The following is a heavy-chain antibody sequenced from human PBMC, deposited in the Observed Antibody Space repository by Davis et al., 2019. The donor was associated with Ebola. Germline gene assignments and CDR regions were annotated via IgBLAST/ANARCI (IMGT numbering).Heavy chain of an antibody. CDR2: INPSGGST. CDR3: ARSAWFRELLYYYYGMDV. V-gene: IGHV1-46*01. D-gene: IGHD3-10*01. CDR1: GYTFTSYY. J-gene: IGHJ6*02. Sequence: ASVKVSCKASGYTFTSYYMHWVRQAPGQGLEWMGIINPSGGSTSYAQKFQGRVTMTRDTSTSTVYMELSSLRSEDTAVYYCARSAWFRELLYYYYGMDVWGQGTTVTVSS.